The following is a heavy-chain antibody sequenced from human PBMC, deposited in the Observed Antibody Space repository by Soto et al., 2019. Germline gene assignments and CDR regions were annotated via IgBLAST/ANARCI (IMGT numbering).Heavy chain of an antibody. CDR1: GGSISSYY. Sequence: RSLTCTVSGGSISSYYWSWIRQPPGKGLEWIGYIYYSGSTNYNPSLKSRVTISVDTSKNQFSLKLSSVTAADTAVYYCARVGWAIAVAGSGWFDPWGQGTQVTVSS. D-gene: IGHD6-19*01. CDR2: IYYSGST. CDR3: ARVGWAIAVAGSGWFDP. V-gene: IGHV4-59*01. J-gene: IGHJ5*02.